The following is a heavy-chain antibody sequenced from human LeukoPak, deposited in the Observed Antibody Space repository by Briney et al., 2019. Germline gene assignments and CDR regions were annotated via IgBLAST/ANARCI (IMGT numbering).Heavy chain of an antibody. Sequence: PGRSLRLSCAASGFTFSSYAMHWVRQAPGEGLEWVAVISYDGSNKYYADSVKGRFTISRANSENKLYMQMNRLRAEDTAVYYCARDLEEQKLAGGYFDYWGQGTLVTVSS. J-gene: IGHJ4*02. V-gene: IGHV3-30*04. CDR2: ISYDGSNK. D-gene: IGHD6-13*01. CDR1: GFTFSSYA. CDR3: ARDLEEQKLAGGYFDY.